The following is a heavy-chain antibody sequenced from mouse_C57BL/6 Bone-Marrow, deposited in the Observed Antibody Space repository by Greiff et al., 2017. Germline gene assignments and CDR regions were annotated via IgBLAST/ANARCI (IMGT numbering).Heavy chain of an antibody. CDR2: INPSTGGT. Sequence: EVKLVESGPELVKPGASVKITCKASGYSFTGYYMNWVKQSPEKSLEWIGEINPSTGGTTYNQKFKAKATLTVDKSSSTAYMQLKSLTSEDSAVYYCARDGRYFDVWGTGTTVTVSS. D-gene: IGHD2-3*01. CDR3: ARDGRYFDV. V-gene: IGHV1-42*01. J-gene: IGHJ1*03. CDR1: GYSFTGYY.